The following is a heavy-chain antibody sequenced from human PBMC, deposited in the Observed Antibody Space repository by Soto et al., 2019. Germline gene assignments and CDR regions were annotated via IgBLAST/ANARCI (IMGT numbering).Heavy chain of an antibody. V-gene: IGHV1-2*02. CDR2: INPNSGGT. J-gene: IGHJ6*02. CDR1: GYTFTGYS. D-gene: IGHD1-26*01. Sequence: ASVKVSCKASGYTFTGYSMHWVRQAPGQGLEWMGWINPNSGGTNYAQKFQGRVTMTRDTSISTAYMELSRLRSDDTAVYYCAIRPAYYNRYYYYVGMDVWGQGTTVTVPS. CDR3: AIRPAYYNRYYYYVGMDV.